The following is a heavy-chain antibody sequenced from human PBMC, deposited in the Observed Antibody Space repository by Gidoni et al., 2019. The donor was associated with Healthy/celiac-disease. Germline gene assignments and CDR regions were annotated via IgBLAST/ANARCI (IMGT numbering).Heavy chain of an antibody. D-gene: IGHD2-15*01. V-gene: IGHV1-69*01. CDR3: ARTEVAAAESRPVSANYYYGMDV. CDR2: LIPLLGTA. Sequence: QVQLVQSGAEVKKPGSAVKVSCKASGGTFSSYGIRWVRQAPGQGLAWVGGLIPLLGTAKYEQKFQGRVTIAADESTSTAYMELRSLRSEDTAVYYCARTEVAAAESRPVSANYYYGMDVWGQGTTVTVSS. J-gene: IGHJ6*02. CDR1: GGTFSSYG.